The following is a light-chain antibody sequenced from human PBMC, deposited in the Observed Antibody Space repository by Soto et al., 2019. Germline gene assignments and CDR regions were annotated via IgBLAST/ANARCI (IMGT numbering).Light chain of an antibody. V-gene: IGLV2-11*01. Sequence: QSVLTQPASVSGSPGQSITISCTGTSSDVGSYNYVSWYQQHPGKAPKLIIYDVTKRPSGVPDRFSGSKSGNTASLTISGLQAEDEVDYYCCSYAGGYIFVFGTGTKVTVL. CDR3: CSYAGGYIFV. J-gene: IGLJ1*01. CDR2: DVT. CDR1: SSDVGSYNY.